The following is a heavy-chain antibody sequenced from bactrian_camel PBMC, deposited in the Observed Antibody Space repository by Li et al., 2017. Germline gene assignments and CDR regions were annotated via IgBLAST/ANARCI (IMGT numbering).Heavy chain of an antibody. CDR3: AAKHRAGWEDCVGWTPEGSRDFEY. V-gene: IGHV3-3*01. J-gene: IGHJ4*01. D-gene: IGHD5*01. Sequence: HVQLVESGGGSVQAGGSLRLSCVASEGLDRPYCMAWFRQVTREEREGVGGISSTGFTTAYADSVKGRFTISPDHAKETVYLEMNSLKPEDTGMYYCAAKHRAGWEDCVGWTPEGSRDFEYWGRGTQVTVS. CDR2: ISSTGFTT. CDR1: EGLDRPYC.